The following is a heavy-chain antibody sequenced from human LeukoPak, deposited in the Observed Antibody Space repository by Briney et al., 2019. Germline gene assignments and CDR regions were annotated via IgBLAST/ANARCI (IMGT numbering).Heavy chain of an antibody. Sequence: ASVKVSCKASGYTFTAYYMHWVRQAPGQGLEWMGWINPNTGGTSYAQKFQGRVTMTRDTSISTAYMELSGLRSDDTAVYYCARPRITIFGVVNTNDAFDIWGQGTMVTVSS. CDR1: GYTFTAYY. D-gene: IGHD3-3*01. J-gene: IGHJ3*02. CDR2: INPNTGGT. CDR3: ARPRITIFGVVNTNDAFDI. V-gene: IGHV1-2*02.